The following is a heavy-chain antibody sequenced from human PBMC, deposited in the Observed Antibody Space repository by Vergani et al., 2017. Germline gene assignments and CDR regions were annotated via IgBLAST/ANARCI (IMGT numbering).Heavy chain of an antibody. Sequence: QVQLVQSGAEVKKPGASVKVSCKASGYTFTGYYMHWVRQAPGQGLEWMGWINPNSGGTNYAQQFQGRVTMTRDTSISTAYMELSRLRSDDTAVYYCASIAVAGFDAFDIWGQGTMVTVSS. CDR2: INPNSGGT. D-gene: IGHD6-19*01. J-gene: IGHJ3*02. CDR1: GYTFTGYY. V-gene: IGHV1-2*02. CDR3: ASIAVAGFDAFDI.